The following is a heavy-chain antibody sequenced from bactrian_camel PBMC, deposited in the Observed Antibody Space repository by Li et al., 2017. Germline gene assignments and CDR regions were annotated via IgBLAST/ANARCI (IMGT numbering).Heavy chain of an antibody. J-gene: IGHJ4*01. CDR1: GFTYTRYC. CDR2: IDSEDYT. CDR3: AAGRHVGRDCAGPWHASRVDF. V-gene: IGHV3S26*01. D-gene: IGHD7*01. Sequence: HVQLVESGGGLMQPGGSLRLSCAASGFTYTRYCMGWFRQAPGKEREGVAVIDSEDYTSYADSVKGRFAISQDYAKNTMYLQMNSLSPEDTAMYYCAAGRHVGRDCAGPWHASRVDFWGQGTQVTVS.